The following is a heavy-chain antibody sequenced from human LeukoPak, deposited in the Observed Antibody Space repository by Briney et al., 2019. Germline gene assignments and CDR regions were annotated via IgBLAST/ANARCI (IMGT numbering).Heavy chain of an antibody. CDR1: GGSISSSGNY. CDR2: IHSSGST. J-gene: IGHJ5*02. Sequence: PSETLSLTCTVSGGSISSSGNYWGWIRQPPGKGLEWIGNIHSSGSTYYNPSLKSRVTISVDTSKNQFSLKLSSVTAADTAVYYCAGTSWIQLWCLLAWGQGTLVTVSS. D-gene: IGHD5-18*01. V-gene: IGHV4-39*07. CDR3: AGTSWIQLWCLLA.